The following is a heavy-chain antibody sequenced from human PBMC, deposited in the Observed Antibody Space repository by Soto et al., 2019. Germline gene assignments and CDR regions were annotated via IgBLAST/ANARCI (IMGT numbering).Heavy chain of an antibody. CDR3: ARRGYSYGFQDL. D-gene: IGHD5-18*01. Sequence: QVQLQESGPGLVKPSQTLSLTCTVSGGSISSGGYYWSWIRQHPGKGLEWIGYIYYSGRTYYNPSLKSRVTISVDTSKNQFSLKLSSVTAADTAVYYCARRGYSYGFQDLWGRGTLVTVSS. J-gene: IGHJ2*01. CDR1: GGSISSGGYY. CDR2: IYYSGRT. V-gene: IGHV4-31*03.